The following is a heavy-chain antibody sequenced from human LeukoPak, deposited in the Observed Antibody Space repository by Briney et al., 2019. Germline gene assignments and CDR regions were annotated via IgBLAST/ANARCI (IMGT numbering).Heavy chain of an antibody. J-gene: IGHJ4*02. CDR2: ISGSGGST. V-gene: IGHV3-23*01. D-gene: IGHD6-13*01. CDR3: AKGAGDSSAWYAIFDY. Sequence: GRSLRLSCAASGFTFSSYAMSWVRQAPGKGLEWVSAISGSGGSTYYADSVKGRFTISRDNSKNTLYMQMNSLRAEDTAVYYCAKGAGDSSAWYAIFDYWGQGTLVTVSS. CDR1: GFTFSSYA.